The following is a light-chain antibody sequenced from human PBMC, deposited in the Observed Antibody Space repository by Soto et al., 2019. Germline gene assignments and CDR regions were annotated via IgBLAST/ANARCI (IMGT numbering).Light chain of an antibody. CDR3: QQYGSSRWT. V-gene: IGKV3-20*01. CDR2: AAS. Sequence: EIVLTQSPGTLSLSPGDRATLSCRASHSINTSFLAWFQQKPGQAPRLLIYAASTRATGIPDRFSGSASETDFTLTISRLEPEDFAVYYCQQYGSSRWTFGQGTKVEIK. J-gene: IGKJ1*01. CDR1: HSINTSF.